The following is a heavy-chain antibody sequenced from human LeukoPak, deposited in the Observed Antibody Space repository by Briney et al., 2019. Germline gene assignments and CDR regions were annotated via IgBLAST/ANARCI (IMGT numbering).Heavy chain of an antibody. V-gene: IGHV1-18*01. CDR3: ARDSSPDDFWSGYLSPTLQAYYMDV. J-gene: IGHJ6*03. Sequence: ASVKVSCKASGHTFTSYGISWVRQAPGQGLEWMGWISAYNGNTNYAQKLQGRVTMTTDTSTSTAYMELRSLRSDDTAVYYCARDSSPDDFWSGYLSPTLQAYYMDVWGKGTTVTVSS. D-gene: IGHD3-3*01. CDR1: GHTFTSYG. CDR2: ISAYNGNT.